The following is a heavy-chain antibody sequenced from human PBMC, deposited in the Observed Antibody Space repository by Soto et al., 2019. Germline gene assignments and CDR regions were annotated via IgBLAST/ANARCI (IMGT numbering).Heavy chain of an antibody. CDR1: GLCLTRYS. CDR3: AKEIDAHGTTVTYFDY. Sequence: GFLGLSSAVSGLCLTRYSMIWVRQAPGKGLEWVSSISSTTNYIYYVDSMKGRFTISRDNAKNSLYLEMKSLRAEDTAVYYCAKEIDAHGTTVTYFDYWGQATLVTVSS. CDR2: ISSTTNYI. D-gene: IGHD4-17*01. V-gene: IGHV3-21*06. J-gene: IGHJ4*02.